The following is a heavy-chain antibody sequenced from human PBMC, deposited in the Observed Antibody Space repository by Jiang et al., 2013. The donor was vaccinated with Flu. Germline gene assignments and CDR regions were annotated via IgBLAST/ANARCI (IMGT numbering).Heavy chain of an antibody. CDR2: TYYRSKWYN. CDR1: GDSVSSNSAA. J-gene: IGHJ6*03. Sequence: SQTLSLTCAISGDSVSSNSAAWNWIRQSPSRGLEWLGRTYYRSKWYNDYAVSVKSRITINPDTSKNQFSLQLNSVTPEDTAVYYCARGWETGTTIYYYYYMDAWGKGTTVTVSS. D-gene: IGHD1-7*01. V-gene: IGHV6-1*01. CDR3: ARGWETGTTIYYYYYMDA.